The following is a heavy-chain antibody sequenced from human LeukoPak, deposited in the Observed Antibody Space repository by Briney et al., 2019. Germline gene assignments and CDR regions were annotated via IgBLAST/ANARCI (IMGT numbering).Heavy chain of an antibody. CDR1: GGSISSGSYY. D-gene: IGHD3-22*01. J-gene: IGHJ4*02. CDR3: ARDRYYDSSGYYFDYFDY. V-gene: IGHV4-61*02. Sequence: PSQTLSLTCTVSGGSISSGSYYWSWIWQPAGKGLEWIGRIYTSGSTNYNPSLKSRVTISADTSKNQFSLKLSSVTAADTAVYYCARDRYYDSSGYYFDYFDYWGQGTLVTVSS. CDR2: IYTSGST.